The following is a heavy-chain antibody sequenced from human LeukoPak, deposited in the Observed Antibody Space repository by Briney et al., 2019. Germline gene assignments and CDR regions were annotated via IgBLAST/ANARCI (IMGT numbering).Heavy chain of an antibody. V-gene: IGHV3-21*01. CDR1: GFTFSSYS. CDR2: ISSSSSYI. Sequence: GGSLRLSCAASGFTFSSYSMNWVRQAPGKGLEWVSSISSSSSYIYYAGSVKGRFTISRDNAKNSLYLQMNSLRAEDTAVYYCASRYCSGGSCYPSYSYGMDVWGQGTTVTVSS. CDR3: ASRYCSGGSCYPSYSYGMDV. J-gene: IGHJ6*02. D-gene: IGHD2-15*01.